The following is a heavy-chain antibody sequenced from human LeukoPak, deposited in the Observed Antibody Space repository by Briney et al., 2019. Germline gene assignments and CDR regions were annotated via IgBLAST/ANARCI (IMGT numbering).Heavy chain of an antibody. V-gene: IGHV5-51*01. J-gene: IGHJ3*01. Sequence: GESLKISCKVSGYRFTSYGIGWVRQMPGKGLEWMGIIYPGDSGHTYSPSFQGQVTISVDKSINTAYLQWSSLQASDTAMYYCGMSGDRVPLQDDVFDVWGQGTMVTVST. CDR3: GMSGDRVPLQDDVFDV. CDR2: IYPGDSGH. D-gene: IGHD1-26*01. CDR1: GYRFTSYG.